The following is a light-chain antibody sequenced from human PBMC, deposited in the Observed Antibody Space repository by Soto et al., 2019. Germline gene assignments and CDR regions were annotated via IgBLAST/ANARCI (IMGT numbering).Light chain of an antibody. V-gene: IGKV1-5*01. CDR3: QQYESSWT. CDR2: DAS. J-gene: IGKJ1*01. Sequence: DIQMTQSPSTLSASVGDRVTITCRASQSVYGWVAWYQQKPGKATKLLIYDASYMESGVTSRFSGSGFGKQFTLTISGLQPDDCATYYCQQYESSWTFGQGTNVEVK. CDR1: QSVYGW.